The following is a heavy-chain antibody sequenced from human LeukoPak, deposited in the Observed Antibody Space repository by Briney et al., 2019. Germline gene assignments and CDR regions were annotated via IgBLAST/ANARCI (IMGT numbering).Heavy chain of an antibody. Sequence: PSETLSLTCAVYGGSFSGYYWSWIRQPPGQGLERIGEINHSGSTNYNPSLKSRVTISLDTSKNQFSLKLSSVTAADTAVYYCARGRRGYSYDYWGQGTLVTVSS. CDR1: GGSFSGYY. V-gene: IGHV4-34*01. CDR2: INHSGST. CDR3: ARGRRGYSYDY. J-gene: IGHJ4*02. D-gene: IGHD5-18*01.